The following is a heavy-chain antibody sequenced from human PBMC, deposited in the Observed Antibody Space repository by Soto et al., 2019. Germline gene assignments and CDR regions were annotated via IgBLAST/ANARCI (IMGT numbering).Heavy chain of an antibody. CDR1: GGSISSYY. J-gene: IGHJ4*02. Sequence: SETLSLTCTVSGGSISSYYWSWIRQPPGKGLEWIGYIYYSGSTNYNPSLKSRVTISVDTSKNQFSLKLRSVTAADTAVYYCARSSSNYDILTGPPDYWGQGTLVPVSS. CDR2: IYYSGST. V-gene: IGHV4-59*01. CDR3: ARSSSNYDILTGPPDY. D-gene: IGHD3-9*01.